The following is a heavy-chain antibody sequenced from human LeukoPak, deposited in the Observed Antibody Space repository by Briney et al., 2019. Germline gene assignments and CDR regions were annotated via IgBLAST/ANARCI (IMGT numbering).Heavy chain of an antibody. V-gene: IGHV3-23*01. Sequence: GGSLRLSCVASGFTFSRSAMNWVRQAPGKGLEWVSTISGSGGATYYADSVKGRFTISRDNSKSTIYLQMNSLRAEDTAVYYCAKYHDFWSGYYHFDFWGQGTLVTVSS. J-gene: IGHJ4*02. CDR1: GFTFSRSA. CDR3: AKYHDFWSGYYHFDF. D-gene: IGHD3-3*01. CDR2: ISGSGGAT.